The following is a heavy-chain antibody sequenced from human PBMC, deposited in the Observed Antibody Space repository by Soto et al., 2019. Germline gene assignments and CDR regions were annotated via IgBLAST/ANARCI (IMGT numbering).Heavy chain of an antibody. CDR3: AHRVLRTVFGLVTTTAIYFDF. V-gene: IGHV2-5*02. D-gene: IGHD3-3*01. CDR1: GFSLTTSGVG. Sequence: QITLNESGPTVVRPTETLTLTCRFSGFSLTTSGVGVGWIRQSPGKAPEWLALIYWDDDKRYSASLKRRLTINKDTSNNQVVLTVSDLDPTDTATYYCAHRVLRTVFGLVTTTAIYFDFWGQGTPVAVSS. CDR2: IYWDDDK. J-gene: IGHJ4*02.